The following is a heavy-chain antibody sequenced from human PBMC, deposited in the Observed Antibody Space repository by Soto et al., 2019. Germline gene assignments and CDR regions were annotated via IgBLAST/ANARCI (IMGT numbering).Heavy chain of an antibody. D-gene: IGHD3-16*01. Sequence: EVQLLESGGGLVQPGGSLRLSCAASGFTFSTYAMRWVRQAPGKGLEWVSSITGGGGRGTYYGDSVKGRFTITRDDSKYNLYLQMESLRSDDTAVYYGARCNHNLGGSNGGMDVGGQGSTVTVSS. J-gene: IGHJ6*02. CDR1: GFTFSTYA. CDR2: ITGGGGRGT. CDR3: ARCNHNLGGSNGGMDV. V-gene: IGHV3-23*01.